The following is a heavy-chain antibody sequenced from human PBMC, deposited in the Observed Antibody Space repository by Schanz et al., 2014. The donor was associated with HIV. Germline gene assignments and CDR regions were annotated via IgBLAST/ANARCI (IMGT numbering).Heavy chain of an antibody. CDR3: ARGNYFDSSGGRYYGVDV. CDR2: INHSGST. V-gene: IGHV4-34*02. D-gene: IGHD3-22*01. J-gene: IGHJ6*02. Sequence: QVRLQQWGAGLLKPSETLSLTCAVYGVSFSGYYWSWIRQPPGKGLEWIGEINHSGSTNYNPSLKSRVTISVDTYKKQFSRKLTSVTAADTAVYYCARGNYFDSSGGRYYGVDVWGQGTTVTVSS. CDR1: GVSFSGYY.